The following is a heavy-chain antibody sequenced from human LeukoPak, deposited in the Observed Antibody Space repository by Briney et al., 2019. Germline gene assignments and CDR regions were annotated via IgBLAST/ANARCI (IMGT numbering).Heavy chain of an antibody. D-gene: IGHD3-10*01. Sequence: GGSLRLSCAASGFTFSSYGTHWVRQAPGKGLEWVAFIRYDGSNKYYADSVKGRFTISRDNSKNTLYLKMNSLRAEDTAVYYCAKLYGSGDSHGASLDYWGQGTLVTVSS. J-gene: IGHJ4*02. CDR2: IRYDGSNK. CDR1: GFTFSSYG. V-gene: IGHV3-30*02. CDR3: AKLYGSGDSHGASLDY.